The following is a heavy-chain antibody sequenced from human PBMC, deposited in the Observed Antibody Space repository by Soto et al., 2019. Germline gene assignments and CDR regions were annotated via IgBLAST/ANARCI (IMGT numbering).Heavy chain of an antibody. V-gene: IGHV1-8*01. CDR3: ARASQPLAYDFWSGYYLYYFDY. CDR2: MNPNSGNT. CDR1: GYTFTSYD. J-gene: IGHJ4*02. Sequence: QVQLVQSGAEVKKPGASVKVSCKASGYTFTSYDINWVRQATGQGLEWMGWMNPNSGNTGYAQKFQGRVTMTRNTSISTAYMERSSLRSEETAVYYCARASQPLAYDFWSGYYLYYFDYWGQGTLVTVSS. D-gene: IGHD3-3*01.